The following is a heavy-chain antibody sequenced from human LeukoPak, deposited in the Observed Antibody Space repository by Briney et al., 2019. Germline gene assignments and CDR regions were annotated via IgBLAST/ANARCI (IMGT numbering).Heavy chain of an antibody. CDR3: ARDKIAAAGTHFDY. J-gene: IGHJ4*02. Sequence: GGSLRLSCAASGFTFSSYGMHWVRQAPGKGLEWVAVIWYDGSNKYYADSAKGRFTISRDNSKNTLYLQMNSLRAEDTAVYYCARDKIAAAGTHFDYWGQGTLVTVSS. CDR1: GFTFSSYG. V-gene: IGHV3-33*01. CDR2: IWYDGSNK. D-gene: IGHD6-13*01.